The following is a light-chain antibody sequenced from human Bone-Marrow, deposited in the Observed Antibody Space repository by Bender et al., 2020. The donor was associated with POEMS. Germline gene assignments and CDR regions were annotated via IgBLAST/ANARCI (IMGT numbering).Light chain of an antibody. CDR3: TSYTSSSTYV. V-gene: IGLV2-14*01. Sequence: QSALTQPASVSGSPGQSITISCTGTNTDVGGYNSVSWYQQSPGKAPKLMIYDVSNRPSGVSNRFSGSKAGNAASLTISGLLAEDEADYYCTSYTSSSTYVFGTGTKVTVL. CDR1: NTDVGGYNS. CDR2: DVS. J-gene: IGLJ1*01.